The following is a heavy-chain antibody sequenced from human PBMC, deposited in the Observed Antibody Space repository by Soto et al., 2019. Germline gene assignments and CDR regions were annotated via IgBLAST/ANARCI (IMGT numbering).Heavy chain of an antibody. J-gene: IGHJ5*02. CDR2: IDYRGTI. V-gene: IGHV4-39*02. CDR3: SRRAPEGIDP. CDR1: GGSIATSSYF. Sequence: SETLSLTCTVSGGSIATSSYFWAWIRRPPGKGLEWIGSIDYRGTIYNNPSLKSRVTISVDTSKNHFSLKLDSVTAADTALYYLSRRAPEGIDPWGQGTLVTVSS.